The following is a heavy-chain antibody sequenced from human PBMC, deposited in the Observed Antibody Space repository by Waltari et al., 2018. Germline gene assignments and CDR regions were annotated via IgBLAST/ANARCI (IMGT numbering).Heavy chain of an antibody. D-gene: IGHD1-1*01. CDR2: LDPKTGDR. V-gene: IGHV1-2*02. Sequence: QVQLVQSGTEVTKPGASVEVSCPAFGYPFTAYFLPWVRQAPGQGLEWMGWLDPKTGDRNSAPRFQGRVTMTRDTSINTAYLKVTSLKSDDTAVYYCVRDVNDDPRGDYWGQGTLVTVSS. J-gene: IGHJ4*02. CDR1: GYPFTAYF. CDR3: VRDVNDDPRGDY.